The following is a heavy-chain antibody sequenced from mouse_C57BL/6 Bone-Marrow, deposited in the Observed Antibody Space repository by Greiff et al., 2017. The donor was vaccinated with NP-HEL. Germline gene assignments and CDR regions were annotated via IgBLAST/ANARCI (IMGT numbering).Heavy chain of an antibody. V-gene: IGHV5-17*01. CDR1: GFTFSDYG. J-gene: IGHJ2*01. CDR3: ARLGRFED. CDR2: ISSGSSTI. D-gene: IGHD4-1*01. Sequence: DVQLVESGGGLVKPGGSLKLSCAASGFTFSDYGMHWVRQAPEKGLEWVAYISSGSSTIYYADTVKGRFTISRDNAKNTLFLQMTSLRSEDTAMYYCARLGRFEDWGQGTTLTVSS.